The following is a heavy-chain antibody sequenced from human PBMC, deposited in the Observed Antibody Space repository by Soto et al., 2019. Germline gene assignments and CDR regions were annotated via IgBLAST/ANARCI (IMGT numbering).Heavy chain of an antibody. CDR3: ARGFKRYSSPPGPLEY. CDR2: IYYSGNT. CDR1: GDSISSGDYY. J-gene: IGHJ4*02. D-gene: IGHD6-13*01. Sequence: TLSLTCTVSGDSISSGDYYWSWIRQPPGKGLEWIGCIYYSGNTYYNPSLKSRFSISVDTSKNQFSLKLSSVTAADTAVYYCARGFKRYSSPPGPLEYWGLGTPVTVSS. V-gene: IGHV4-30-4*01.